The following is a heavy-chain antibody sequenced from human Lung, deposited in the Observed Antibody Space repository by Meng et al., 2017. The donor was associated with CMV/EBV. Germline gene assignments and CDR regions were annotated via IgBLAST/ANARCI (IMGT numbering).Heavy chain of an antibody. J-gene: IGHJ6*02. CDR1: GGTFSNYA. CDR2: IIPIFGIP. V-gene: IGHV1-69*05. CDR3: AHSGSTTCYTCRMGV. D-gene: IGHD2-15*01. Sequence: SVXVSXXASGGTFSNYAVSWVRQAPGQGLEWMGGIIPIFGIPNYARNFKGKITISTDGSTVYMEVNSLRSEDTATYYCAHSGSTTCYTCRMGVWGQGTTVXVSS.